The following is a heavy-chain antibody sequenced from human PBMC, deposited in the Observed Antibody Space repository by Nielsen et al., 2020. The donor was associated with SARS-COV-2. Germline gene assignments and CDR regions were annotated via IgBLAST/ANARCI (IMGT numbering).Heavy chain of an antibody. D-gene: IGHD6-19*01. CDR1: GGSISSYY. CDR2: IYYSGST. CDR3: ARTPSSGWPYYYYYMDV. V-gene: IGHV4-59*01. J-gene: IGHJ6*03. Sequence: SETLSLTCTVSGGSISSYYWSWIRQPPGKGLEWIGYIYYSGSTYYNPSLKSRVTISVDTSKNQFSLKLSSVTAADTAVYYCARTPSSGWPYYYYYMDVWGKGTTVTVSS.